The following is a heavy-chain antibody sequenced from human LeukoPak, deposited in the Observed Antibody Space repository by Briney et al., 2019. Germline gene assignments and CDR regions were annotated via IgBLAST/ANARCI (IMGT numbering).Heavy chain of an antibody. J-gene: IGHJ6*02. CDR2: IIPILGIA. D-gene: IGHD2-2*01. Sequence: SVKVSCKASGGTFRSYTISWVRQAPGQGLEWMGRIIPILGIANYAHKFQGRVTITADKSTSTVYMELSSLRSEDTAVYYCARVREGYCSSTSCYGAGYYYYGMDVWGQGTTVTVSS. V-gene: IGHV1-69*02. CDR1: GGTFRSYT. CDR3: ARVREGYCSSTSCYGAGYYYYGMDV.